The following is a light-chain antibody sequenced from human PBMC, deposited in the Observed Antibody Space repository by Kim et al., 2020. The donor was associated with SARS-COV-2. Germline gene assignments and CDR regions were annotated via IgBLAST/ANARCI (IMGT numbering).Light chain of an antibody. V-gene: IGKV3-20*01. CDR2: GAS. CDR3: QQYGSSPR. Sequence: LAPGERATLACRASQSVTSNYLAGYQQKPGQTPRLLIYGASSRATGIPDRFSGSGSGTDFTLTISRLEPEDFAVYYCQQYGSSPRFGGGTKVDIK. CDR1: QSVTSNY. J-gene: IGKJ4*01.